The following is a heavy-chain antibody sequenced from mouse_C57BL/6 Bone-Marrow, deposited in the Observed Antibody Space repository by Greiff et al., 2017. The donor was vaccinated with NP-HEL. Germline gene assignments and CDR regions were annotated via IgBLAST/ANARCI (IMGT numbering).Heavy chain of an antibody. Sequence: EVQLVESGGDLVKPGGSLKLSCAASGFTFSSYGMSWVRQTPDKRLEWVATISSGGSYTYYPDSLKGRFTISRDNAKNTLYLQMSSLKSEDTAVYYCARPYGSSYWYFDVWGTGTTVTVSS. V-gene: IGHV5-6*01. CDR1: GFTFSSYG. CDR3: ARPYGSSYWYFDV. J-gene: IGHJ1*03. CDR2: ISSGGSYT. D-gene: IGHD1-1*01.